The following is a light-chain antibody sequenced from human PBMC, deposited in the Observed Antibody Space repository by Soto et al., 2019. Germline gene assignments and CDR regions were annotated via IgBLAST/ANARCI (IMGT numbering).Light chain of an antibody. CDR2: EAS. CDR3: QQYGSSGT. V-gene: IGKV3-11*01. Sequence: ESVVTKSQATLSLSPGERATLLFRASHDVSKYLSWYQQQPGPSPRLLIYEASNRATVVPARFSGSWSGTYFTLTISILEPEDFAVYYCQQYGSSGTFGQGTKVDI. CDR1: HDVSKY. J-gene: IGKJ1*01.